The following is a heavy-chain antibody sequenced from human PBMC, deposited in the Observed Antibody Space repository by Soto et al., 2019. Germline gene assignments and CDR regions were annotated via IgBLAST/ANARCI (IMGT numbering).Heavy chain of an antibody. CDR2: MNPDNGNT. CDR1: GYTFSTYE. Sequence: GSVKVSCKASGYTFSTYEINWVRRAAGQGLEWMGRMNPDNGNTGYAQKFQDRVTMTRNTSISTAYMELSSLRSDDTAVYYCARGPRESGEWLLFDYWGQGALVTVSS. D-gene: IGHD3-3*01. V-gene: IGHV1-8*01. J-gene: IGHJ4*02. CDR3: ARGPRESGEWLLFDY.